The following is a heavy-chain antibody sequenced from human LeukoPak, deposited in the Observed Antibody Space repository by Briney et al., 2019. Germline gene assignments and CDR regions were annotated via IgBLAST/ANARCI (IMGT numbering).Heavy chain of an antibody. D-gene: IGHD2-21*02. J-gene: IGHJ4*02. CDR3: ARSRPAYCGGDCKRAQGGNFDY. V-gene: IGHV4-4*07. CDR2: IYTSGST. CDR1: GGSISSYY. Sequence: SETLSLTCTVSGGSISSYYWSWIRQPAGKGLEWIGRIYTSGSTNYNPSLKSRVTMSVDTSKNQFSLKLSSVTAADTAVYYCARSRPAYCGGDCKRAQGGNFDYWGQGTLVTVSS.